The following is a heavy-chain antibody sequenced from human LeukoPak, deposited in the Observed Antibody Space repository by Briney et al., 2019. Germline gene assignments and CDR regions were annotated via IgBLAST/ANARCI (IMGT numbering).Heavy chain of an antibody. CDR2: IHYRGTT. Sequence: PSETLSLTCTVSGGSISSDSYFWGWIRQPPGKGLEWIGSIHYRGTTYYNPSLKSRVSMSVDRFKNQFSLKLTSVTTEDTAFYYCARQSRDGTDYWGQGTLVTVSS. J-gene: IGHJ4*02. CDR3: ARQSRDGTDY. CDR1: GGSISSDSYF. V-gene: IGHV4-39*01. D-gene: IGHD5-24*01.